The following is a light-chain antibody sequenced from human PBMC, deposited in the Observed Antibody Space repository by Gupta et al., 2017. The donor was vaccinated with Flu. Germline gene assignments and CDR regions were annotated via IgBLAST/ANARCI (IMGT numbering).Light chain of an antibody. V-gene: IGLV2-23*01. CDR3: CSLAGSATYV. CDR1: SSNIGSYNV. CDR2: EDR. Sequence: QSALTQLDSVSGSPGQSIPIPCTGTSSNIGSYNVVSWYQHHPGKAPKLIIFEDRKRPSGVSNRFSGSKSGNTASLTISGLQAEDESDYYCCSLAGSATYVFGTGTTVTVL. J-gene: IGLJ1*01.